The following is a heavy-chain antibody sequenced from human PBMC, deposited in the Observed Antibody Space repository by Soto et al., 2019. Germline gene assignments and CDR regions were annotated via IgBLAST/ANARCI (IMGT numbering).Heavy chain of an antibody. Sequence: GSGPTLVNPTQTLTLTCTFSGFSLSTSGMCVSWIRQPPGKALEWLALIDWDDDKYYSTSLKTRLTISKDTSKNQVVLTMTNMDPVDTATHYCARALTGTWTMSVDYWGQGTLVTVSS. D-gene: IGHD1-7*01. V-gene: IGHV2-70*01. CDR3: ARALTGTWTMSVDY. CDR2: IDWDDDK. J-gene: IGHJ4*02. CDR1: GFSLSTSGMC.